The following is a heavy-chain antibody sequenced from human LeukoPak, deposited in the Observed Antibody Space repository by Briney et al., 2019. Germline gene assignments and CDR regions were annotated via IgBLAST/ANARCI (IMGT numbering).Heavy chain of an antibody. CDR2: ISSSSSYI. V-gene: IGHV3-21*04. J-gene: IGHJ6*02. CDR1: GFTFSSYS. CDR3: GRGPKAGGPHHDMDV. D-gene: IGHD2-15*01. Sequence: GGSLRLSCAASGFTFSSYSMNWVRQAPGKGLEWVSSISSSSSYIYYAGSVKGRFTISRDNAKNSLYLQMNSLRAEDTAVYYCGRGPKAGGPHHDMDVWGRGATVTVSS.